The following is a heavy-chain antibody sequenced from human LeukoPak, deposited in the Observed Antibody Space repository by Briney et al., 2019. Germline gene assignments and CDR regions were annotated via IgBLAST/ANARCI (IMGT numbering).Heavy chain of an antibody. Sequence: ASVKVSCKGSGYTFTNYAIHWVRQAPGQSLEWLGWINPGNGDTKYSQDFQGRVTINTDTSAATAYVELNSLTSEDTAVYYCARDRWHCRVNCDSVYYFAQDVWGQGTTVTVSS. D-gene: IGHD2-15*01. J-gene: IGHJ6*02. CDR2: INPGNGDT. CDR3: ARDRWHCRVNCDSVYYFAQDV. V-gene: IGHV1-3*01. CDR1: GYTFTNYA.